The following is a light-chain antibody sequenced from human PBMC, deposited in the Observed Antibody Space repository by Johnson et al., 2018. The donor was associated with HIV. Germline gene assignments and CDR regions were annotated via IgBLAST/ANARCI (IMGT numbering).Light chain of an antibody. CDR2: DNN. J-gene: IGLJ1*01. Sequence: QSILTQPPSVSAAPGQKVTISCSGSSSNIGRNYVSWYQQLPGTAPKLLIFDNNKRPSGIPDRFSGSKSGTSATLGITGLQTGDEADYYCGAWHSSLSGGLYLFGTGTKVTVL. CDR1: SSNIGRNY. CDR3: GAWHSSLSGGLYL. V-gene: IGLV1-51*01.